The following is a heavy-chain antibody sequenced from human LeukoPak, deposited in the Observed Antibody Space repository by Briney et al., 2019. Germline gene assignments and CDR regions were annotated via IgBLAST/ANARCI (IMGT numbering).Heavy chain of an antibody. CDR3: ARVGYDSSGRFDY. CDR1: GFTFSDYY. D-gene: IGHD3-22*01. J-gene: IGHJ4*02. V-gene: IGHV3-11*04. CDR2: ISSSGSII. Sequence: GGSLRLSCAASGFTFSDYYMTWIRQAPGKGLEWVSYISSSGSIIYYADSVKGRFIISRDNAKNSLYVQMNSLRAEDTAVYFCARVGYDSSGRFDYWGQGTLVTVSS.